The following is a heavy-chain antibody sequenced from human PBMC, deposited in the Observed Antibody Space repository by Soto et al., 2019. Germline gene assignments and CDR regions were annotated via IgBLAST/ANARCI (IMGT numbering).Heavy chain of an antibody. J-gene: IGHJ4*02. Sequence: DVQLLESGGGLVQPGRSLRLSCAASGFTFNNYAMTWIRQAPGKGLEWVATVSDSGETSLSADSVKGRFTISRDNSRKTFYLQINRVRPEDTATYYCAKEMPLGGILGAEPLDYWGQGTLVTVSS. CDR3: AKEMPLGGILGAEPLDY. CDR2: VSDSGETS. CDR1: GFTFNNYA. D-gene: IGHD1-26*01. V-gene: IGHV3-23*01.